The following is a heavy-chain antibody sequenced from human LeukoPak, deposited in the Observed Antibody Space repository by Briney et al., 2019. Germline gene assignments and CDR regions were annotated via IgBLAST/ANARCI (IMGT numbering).Heavy chain of an antibody. Sequence: GGSLRLSCAASGFTFSSNAMSWVRQAPGKGLEWVSGISGSGGSTDYADSVKGRFTVSRDNSKNTLYLQMNSLKAEDTAVYYCAKGYTSGWSFDYWGQGTLVTVSS. CDR3: AKGYTSGWSFDY. D-gene: IGHD6-19*01. V-gene: IGHV3-23*01. CDR1: GFTFSSNA. J-gene: IGHJ4*02. CDR2: ISGSGGST.